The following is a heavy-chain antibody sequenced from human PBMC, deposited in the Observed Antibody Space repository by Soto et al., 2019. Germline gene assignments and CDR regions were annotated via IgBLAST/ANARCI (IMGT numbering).Heavy chain of an antibody. CDR3: ARVGYSNYEVDYYYGMDV. Sequence: ASLKVSFKASGYTFTSYGISWLRQATGQGLEWMGWISAYNGNTNYAQKLQGRVTMTTDTSTSTAYMELRSLRSDDTAVYYCARVGYSNYEVDYYYGMDVWGQGTTVTVSS. CDR1: GYTFTSYG. J-gene: IGHJ6*02. CDR2: ISAYNGNT. V-gene: IGHV1-18*01. D-gene: IGHD4-4*01.